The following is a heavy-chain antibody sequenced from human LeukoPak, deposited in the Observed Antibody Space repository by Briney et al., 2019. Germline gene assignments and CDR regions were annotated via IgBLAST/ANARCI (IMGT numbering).Heavy chain of an antibody. CDR3: ARDGYSSGWYPEVHYYYYYMDV. Sequence: ASVKVSCKASGYTFTSYGISWVRQAPGQGLEWMGWISAYNGNTNYAQKLQGRVTMTTDTSTSTAYMELRSLRSDDTAVYYCARDGYSSGWYPEVHYYYYYMDVWGKGTTVTVSS. CDR1: GYTFTSYG. CDR2: ISAYNGNT. J-gene: IGHJ6*03. V-gene: IGHV1-18*01. D-gene: IGHD6-19*01.